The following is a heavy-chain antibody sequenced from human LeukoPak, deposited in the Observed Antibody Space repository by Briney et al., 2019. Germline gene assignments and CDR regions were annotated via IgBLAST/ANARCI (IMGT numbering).Heavy chain of an antibody. Sequence: GGSLRLSCAASGFTFSDYYMSWIRQAPGKGLEWVSYISSSSSYTNCADSVKGRFTISRDNAKNSLYLQMNSLRAEDTAVYYCARGPPVMDIAFDIWGQGTMVTVSS. CDR2: ISSSSSYT. D-gene: IGHD2-2*03. J-gene: IGHJ3*02. V-gene: IGHV3-11*06. CDR3: ARGPPVMDIAFDI. CDR1: GFTFSDYY.